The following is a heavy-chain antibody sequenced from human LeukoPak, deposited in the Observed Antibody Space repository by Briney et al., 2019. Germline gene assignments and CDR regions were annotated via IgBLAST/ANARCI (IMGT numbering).Heavy chain of an antibody. CDR3: ARDYPEFRGAKYCSSTSCWAIGGGFDP. CDR1: GGSISSSSYY. D-gene: IGHD2-2*01. CDR2: IYYSGST. Sequence: SETLSLTCTVSGGSISSSSYYWGWIRQPPGKGLEWIGSIYYSGSTYYNPSLKSRVTISVDTSKNQFSLKLSSVTAADTAVYYCARDYPEFRGAKYCSSTSCWAIGGGFDPWGQGTLVTVSS. J-gene: IGHJ5*02. V-gene: IGHV4-39*07.